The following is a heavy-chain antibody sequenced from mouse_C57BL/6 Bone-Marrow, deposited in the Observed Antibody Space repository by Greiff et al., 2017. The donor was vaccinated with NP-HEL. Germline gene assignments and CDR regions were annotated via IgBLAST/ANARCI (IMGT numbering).Heavy chain of an antibody. CDR2: LYPRSGNT. CDR1: GYTFTSYG. CDR3: ASPYYYGSSYGYFDV. Sequence: QVQLQQSGAELARPGASVKLSCKASGYTFTSYGISWVKQRTGQGLEWIGELYPRSGNTSYNEKFKGKATLTADKSSSTAYMELRSLTSEDSAVYFCASPYYYGSSYGYFDVGGTGTTVTVSS. J-gene: IGHJ1*03. V-gene: IGHV1-81*01. D-gene: IGHD1-1*01.